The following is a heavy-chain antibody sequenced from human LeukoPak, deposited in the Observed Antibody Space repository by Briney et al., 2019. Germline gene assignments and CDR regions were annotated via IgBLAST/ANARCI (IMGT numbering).Heavy chain of an antibody. J-gene: IGHJ5*02. CDR2: IYYSGST. Sequence: LETLSLTCTVSGGSISGYYWSWIRQPPGKGLEWIGYIYYSGSTNYNPSLKSRVTISVDTSKNQFSLKLSSVTASDTAVYYCATSPVTTWWFDPWGQGTLVTVSS. V-gene: IGHV4-59*08. CDR3: ATSPVTTWWFDP. D-gene: IGHD4-17*01. CDR1: GGSISGYY.